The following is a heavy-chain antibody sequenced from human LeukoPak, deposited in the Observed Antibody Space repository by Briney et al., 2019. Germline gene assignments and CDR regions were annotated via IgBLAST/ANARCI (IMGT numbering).Heavy chain of an antibody. CDR1: GFTFSSYA. Sequence: GGSLRLSCAASGFTFSSYAMSWVRQAPGKGLEWVAVISYDGSNKYYADSVKGRFTISRDNSKNTLYLQMNSLRAEDTAVYYCARARWELLDAFDIWGQGTMVTVSS. D-gene: IGHD1-26*01. V-gene: IGHV3-30-3*01. CDR2: ISYDGSNK. J-gene: IGHJ3*02. CDR3: ARARWELLDAFDI.